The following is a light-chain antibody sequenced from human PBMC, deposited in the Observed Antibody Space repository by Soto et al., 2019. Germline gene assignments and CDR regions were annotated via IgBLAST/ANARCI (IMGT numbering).Light chain of an antibody. CDR1: QSVRSN. J-gene: IGKJ1*01. Sequence: IVMTQSPATLSVSPGARAPLSCRASQSVRSNLAWYQQKPGQAPRLLIYGASTRATGIPARFSGSGSGTEFTLTISSLQSEDFAVYYCQQYNNWPPWTFGQGTKVDI. CDR2: GAS. V-gene: IGKV3-15*01. CDR3: QQYNNWPPWT.